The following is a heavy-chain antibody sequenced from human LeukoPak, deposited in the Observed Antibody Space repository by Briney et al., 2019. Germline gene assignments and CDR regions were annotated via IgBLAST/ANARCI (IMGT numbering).Heavy chain of an antibody. CDR2: INPNSGGT. V-gene: IGHV1-2*02. CDR3: TRDRALAGTNVDAFDI. Sequence: ASVKVSCKYFGYSFTGYYIHWVRQAPGQGLEWMGWINPNSGGTNYAQNFQGRVTMTIDTSITTAYMELRRLRSDDTAVYYCTRDRALAGTNVDAFDIWGQGTMVTASS. J-gene: IGHJ3*02. D-gene: IGHD6-19*01. CDR1: GYSFTGYY.